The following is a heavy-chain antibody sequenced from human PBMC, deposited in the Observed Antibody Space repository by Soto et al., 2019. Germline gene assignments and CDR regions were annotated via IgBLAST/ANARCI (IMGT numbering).Heavy chain of an antibody. CDR1: GGSISSGDYY. Sequence: QVQLQESGPGLVKPSQTLSLICTVSGGSISSGDYYWSWIRQPPGKGLEWIGYIYYSGRTHYNPSLKSRGTISVDTSKVQFSLKLNSVTAADTAVYYCARKDYDDYNGMGVWGQGTTVTVSS. CDR3: ARKDYDDYNGMGV. V-gene: IGHV4-30-4*01. D-gene: IGHD4-17*01. J-gene: IGHJ6*02. CDR2: IYYSGRT.